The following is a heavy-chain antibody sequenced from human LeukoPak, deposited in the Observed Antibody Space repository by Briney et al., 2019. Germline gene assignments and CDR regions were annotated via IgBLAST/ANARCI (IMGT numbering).Heavy chain of an antibody. CDR1: GYTFTSYA. D-gene: IGHD3-3*01. CDR2: INTNTGNP. V-gene: IGHV7-4-1*02. Sequence: ASVTVSCKASGYTFTSYAMNWVRQAPGQGLEWMGWINTNTGNPTYVQGFTGRFVFSLDTSVSTAYLQISSLKTEDTAVYYCARVSRSRGEWLFDYWGQGTLVSVSP. CDR3: ARVSRSRGEWLFDY. J-gene: IGHJ4*02.